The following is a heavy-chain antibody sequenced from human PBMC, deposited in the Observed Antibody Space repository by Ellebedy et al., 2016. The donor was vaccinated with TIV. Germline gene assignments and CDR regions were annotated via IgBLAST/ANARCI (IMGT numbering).Heavy chain of an antibody. Sequence: PGGSLRLSCAASRFTFSSYAASWVRQAPGKGLEWVAGLNANGVVIAYADSVKGRFTVSRDPSNNTLYLQMTSLRTEDTAVYYCAKERHPRHPRWMGPTYFDYWGQGTLVAVSS. CDR1: RFTFSSYA. J-gene: IGHJ4*02. V-gene: IGHV3-23*01. D-gene: IGHD4-23*01. CDR2: LNANGVVI. CDR3: AKERHPRHPRWMGPTYFDY.